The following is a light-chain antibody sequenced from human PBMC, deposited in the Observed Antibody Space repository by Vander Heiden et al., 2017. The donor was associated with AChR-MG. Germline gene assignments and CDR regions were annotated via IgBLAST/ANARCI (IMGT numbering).Light chain of an antibody. CDR3: QVWDSSSDPNWV. V-gene: IGLV3-21*04. Sequence: SYVLTQPPSVSVAPGKTARITCGGNNIENKSVHWYQQKPGQAPGLVIYYDSDRPSGIPERFSGSNSGNTATLTISRVEAGDEADYYCQVWDSSSDPNWVFGGGTKLTVL. CDR2: YDS. CDR1: NIENKS. J-gene: IGLJ3*02.